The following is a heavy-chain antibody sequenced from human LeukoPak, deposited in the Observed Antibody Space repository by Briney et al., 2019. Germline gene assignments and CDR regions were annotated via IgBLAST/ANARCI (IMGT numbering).Heavy chain of an antibody. D-gene: IGHD1-26*01. CDR3: ARDKIVGATYFDY. V-gene: IGHV3-30*04. CDR1: GFTFSSYA. Sequence: GRSLRLSCAASGFTFSSYAMHWVRQAPGKGLEWVAVISYDGSNKYYADSVKGRFTISRDNSKNTLYLQMNSLRAEDTAVYYCARDKIVGATYFDYWGQGTLVTVSS. J-gene: IGHJ4*02. CDR2: ISYDGSNK.